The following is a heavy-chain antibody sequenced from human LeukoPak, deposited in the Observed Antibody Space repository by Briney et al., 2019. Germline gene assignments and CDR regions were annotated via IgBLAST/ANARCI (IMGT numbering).Heavy chain of an antibody. CDR1: GYTFTSYG. Sequence: ASVKVSCKASGYTFTSYGISWVRQAPGQGLEWMGWISAYNGNTNYAQKLQGRVTMTTDTSTSTAYMELRSLRSDDTAVYYCARGSQYLWFGELFPYYYYGMDVWGQGTTVTVSS. J-gene: IGHJ6*02. CDR2: ISAYNGNT. D-gene: IGHD3-10*01. V-gene: IGHV1-18*01. CDR3: ARGSQYLWFGELFPYYYYGMDV.